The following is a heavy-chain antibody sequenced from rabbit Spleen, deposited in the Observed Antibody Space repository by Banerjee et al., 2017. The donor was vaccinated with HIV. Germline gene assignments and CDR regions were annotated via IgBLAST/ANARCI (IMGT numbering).Heavy chain of an antibody. J-gene: IGHJ3*01. CDR1: GLDFSNNYW. Sequence: QSLEESGGDLVKSGASLTLTCTASGLDFSNNYWICWVRQAPGKGLEWIACVDVDRGSIHYASWAKGRFTISKTSSTTVTLQVTSLTAADTATYFCTRGYAGYAGVGYAQLDLWGPGTLVTVS. D-gene: IGHD7-1*01. CDR3: TRGYAGYAGVGYAQLDL. V-gene: IGHV1S40*01. CDR2: VDVDRGSI.